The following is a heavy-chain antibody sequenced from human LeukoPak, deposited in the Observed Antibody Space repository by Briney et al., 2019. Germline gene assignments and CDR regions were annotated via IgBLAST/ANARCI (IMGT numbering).Heavy chain of an antibody. CDR2: IRYDGSNK. J-gene: IGHJ4*02. V-gene: IGHV3-30*02. CDR3: AKGSTVTTSYFDY. Sequence: PGGSLRLSCAASGFTFSSYGMHWVRQAPGKGLEWVAFIRYDGSNKYYADSVKGRFTISRDNSKNTLYLQMNSLRAEDTAVYYCAKGSTVTTSYFDYWGQGTLVTVSS. D-gene: IGHD4-17*01. CDR1: GFTFSSYG.